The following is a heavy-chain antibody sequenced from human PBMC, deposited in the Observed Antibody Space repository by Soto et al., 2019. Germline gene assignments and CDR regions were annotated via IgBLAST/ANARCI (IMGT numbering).Heavy chain of an antibody. D-gene: IGHD6-13*01. J-gene: IGHJ5*02. CDR3: ARSGVRAAATNWFDP. Sequence: SETLPLTCAVYGGSFSGYYWSWIRQRPGNGLEWIGEINHSGTTNYNPSLKSRVTISVDTSKNQFSLKLSSVTAADTAVYYCARSGVRAAATNWFDPWGPGTLVTV. CDR1: GGSFSGYY. CDR2: INHSGTT. V-gene: IGHV4-34*01.